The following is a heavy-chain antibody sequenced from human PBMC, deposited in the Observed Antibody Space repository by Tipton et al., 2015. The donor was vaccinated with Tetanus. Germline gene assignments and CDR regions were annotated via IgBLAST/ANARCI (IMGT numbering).Heavy chain of an antibody. CDR3: ARTPDYYYGMDV. CDR2: IYYSGTT. V-gene: IGHV4-4*01. CDR1: GGPVSSSNW. Sequence: TLSLTCDVFGGPVSSSNWWSWVRQAPGKGLEWIGEIYYSGTTNYNPSLKSRVTTSTDKSKNQVSLRLNSVTAADTAVYFCARTPDYYYGMDVWGQGTTVTVSS. J-gene: IGHJ6*02.